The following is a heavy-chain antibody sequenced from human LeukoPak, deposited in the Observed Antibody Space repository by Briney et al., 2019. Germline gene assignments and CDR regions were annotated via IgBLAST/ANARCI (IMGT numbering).Heavy chain of an antibody. V-gene: IGHV4-59*08. Sequence: SETLSLTCTVSGGSISSYYWSWLRQPPGKGLEWIGYIYYSGSTNYNPSLKSRVTISVDTSSNQFSLKLSSVIAADTAVYYCARHRHPEYYDILAGYSSAYYYGMDVWGQGTTVTVSS. J-gene: IGHJ6*02. CDR2: IYYSGST. CDR1: GGSISSYY. D-gene: IGHD3-9*01. CDR3: ARHRHPEYYDILAGYSSAYYYGMDV.